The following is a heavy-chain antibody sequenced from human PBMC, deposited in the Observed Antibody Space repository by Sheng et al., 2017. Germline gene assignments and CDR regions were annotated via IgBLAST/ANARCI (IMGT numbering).Heavy chain of an antibody. CDR1: GDSISSGSYY. Sequence: QVQLQESGPGLVKPSQTLSLTCTVSGDSISSGSYYWNWIRQPAGKGLEWIGRIHTNGITNYNPSLKSRVTISVDTSKNHFSLKLNSVTAADTAVYYCARGEREAVAGIWGQGNAGHRLL. D-gene: IGHD6-19*01. CDR2: IHTNGIT. V-gene: IGHV4-61*02. J-gene: IGHJ4*02. CDR3: ARGEREAVAGI.